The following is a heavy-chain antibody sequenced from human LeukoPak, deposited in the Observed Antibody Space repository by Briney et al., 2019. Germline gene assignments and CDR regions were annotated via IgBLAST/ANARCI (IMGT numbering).Heavy chain of an antibody. CDR1: GYTFTGYY. V-gene: IGHV1-2*02. Sequence: ASVKVSCKASGYTFTGYYMHWVRQAPGQGLEWMEWINPNSGGTNYAQKFQGRVTMTRDTSISTAYMELSRLRSDDTAVYYCARDLRIVVVPAAIFGYWGQGTLVTVSS. CDR3: ARDLRIVVVPAAIFGY. D-gene: IGHD2-2*01. CDR2: INPNSGGT. J-gene: IGHJ4*02.